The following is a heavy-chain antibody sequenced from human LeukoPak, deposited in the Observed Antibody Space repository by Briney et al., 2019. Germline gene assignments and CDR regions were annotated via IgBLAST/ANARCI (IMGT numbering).Heavy chain of an antibody. CDR1: FGSINISNW. CDR3: ARAVWYYDSSGYYYKAFDI. CDR2: SYHSGNT. Sequence: PSGTLSLTCAVCFGSINISNWWSSVGHPPRKGLEWMGESYHSGNTNYNPSLKSRVTISVDKSKNQFSLKLSSVTAADTAVYYCARAVWYYDSSGYYYKAFDIWGQGTMVTVSS. J-gene: IGHJ3*02. V-gene: IGHV4-4*02. D-gene: IGHD3-22*01.